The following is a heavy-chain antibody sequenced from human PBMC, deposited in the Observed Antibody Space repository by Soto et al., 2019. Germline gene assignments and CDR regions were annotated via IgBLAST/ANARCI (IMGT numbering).Heavy chain of an antibody. CDR1: GGSISSSNW. CDR3: ASTVVGWLQPGRWIDY. CDR2: IYHIGST. J-gene: IGHJ4*02. D-gene: IGHD5-12*01. Sequence: QVQLQESGPGLVKPSGTLSLTCAVSGGSISSSNWWSWVRQPAGKGLEWIGEIYHIGSTNYNPSLKSRVTISVDTSKYPFSLKLRSVTAADTAVYYCASTVVGWLQPGRWIDYWGQGTLVTFSS. V-gene: IGHV4-4*02.